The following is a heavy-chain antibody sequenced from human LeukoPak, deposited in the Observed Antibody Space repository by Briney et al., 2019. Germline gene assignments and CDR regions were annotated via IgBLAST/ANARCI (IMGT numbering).Heavy chain of an antibody. CDR2: IYHSGST. Sequence: SQTPSLTCAVSGGSISSGGYSWSWLRQPPGKGLEWIGYIYHSGSTYYNPSLKSRVTISVDRSKNQFSLKLSSVTAADTAVYYCARDGASYGGNWGGFDHWGQGTLVTVSS. D-gene: IGHD4-23*01. V-gene: IGHV4-30-2*01. J-gene: IGHJ4*02. CDR3: ARDGASYGGNWGGFDH. CDR1: GGSISSGGYS.